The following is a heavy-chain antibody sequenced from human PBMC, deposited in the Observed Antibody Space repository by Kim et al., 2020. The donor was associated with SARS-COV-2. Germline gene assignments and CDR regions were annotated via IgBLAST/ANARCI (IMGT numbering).Heavy chain of an antibody. CDR1: GFTFSDYS. Sequence: GGSLRLSCAASGFTFSDYSMSWIRQAPGKGLEWISCINSDSSYTKYADSVKGRFTSSRDNAKNSLSLQMNSLRAEDSAVYYCARDYYGGGTYYTFEYWGQGNLVTVYS. D-gene: IGHD2-21*01. CDR2: INSDSSYT. V-gene: IGHV3-11*06. J-gene: IGHJ4*02. CDR3: ARDYYGGGTYYTFEY.